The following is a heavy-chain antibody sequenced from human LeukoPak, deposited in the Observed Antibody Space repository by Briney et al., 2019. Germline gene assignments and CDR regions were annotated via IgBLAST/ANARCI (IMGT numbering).Heavy chain of an antibody. CDR2: ISWNSGSI. CDR1: GFTFDDYA. Sequence: PGGSLRLSCAASGFTFDDYAMHWVRQAPGKGLEWVSGISWNSGSIGYADSVKGRFTISRDNAKNSLYLQMNSLRAEDTAVYYCARGLTGEPRDYWGQGTLVTVSS. CDR3: ARGLTGEPRDY. J-gene: IGHJ4*02. V-gene: IGHV3-9*01. D-gene: IGHD7-27*01.